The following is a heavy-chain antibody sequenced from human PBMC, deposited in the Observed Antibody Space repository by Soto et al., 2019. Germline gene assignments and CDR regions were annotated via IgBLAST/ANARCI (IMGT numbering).Heavy chain of an antibody. CDR1: GFTFSNSA. D-gene: IGHD2-2*01. J-gene: IGHJ4*02. Sequence: EVQLLESGGGLVQTGGSLRLSCAASGFTFSNSAMNWVRQAPGKGLEWVSVISTSGGSTHYAASVKGRFTISRDNSKNTVYRQRNSLRGEDTAVYYGSTHPLRRYNDFDYWGQGTLVTVSS. V-gene: IGHV3-23*01. CDR3: STHPLRRYNDFDY. CDR2: ISTSGGST.